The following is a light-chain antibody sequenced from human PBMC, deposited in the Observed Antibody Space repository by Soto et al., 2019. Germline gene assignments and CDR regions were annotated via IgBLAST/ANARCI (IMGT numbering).Light chain of an antibody. Sequence: DIRMTQSPATLSASVGDRVTITCRASQTIGGWLAWYQQKPGKAPKLLIYKASTLKSGVPSRFSGSGSGTEFTLTISSLQPDDFATYYCQHYNSYSEAFGQGTKVELK. J-gene: IGKJ1*01. CDR1: QTIGGW. CDR2: KAS. CDR3: QHYNSYSEA. V-gene: IGKV1-5*03.